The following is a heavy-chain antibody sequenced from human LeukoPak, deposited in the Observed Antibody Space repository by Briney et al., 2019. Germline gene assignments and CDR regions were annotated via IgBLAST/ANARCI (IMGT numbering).Heavy chain of an antibody. CDR2: IYPGDSDT. CDR3: ARQAGTYSSFYYGMDV. Sequence: GESLKISFKGSGYRFTSYWIGWVRRMPGKGLEGMGIIYPGDSDTRYSPSFQGQVTISADKSISTAYLQWSSLKASDTAMYYCARQAGTYSSFYYGMDVWGQGTTVTVSS. D-gene: IGHD6-19*01. J-gene: IGHJ6*02. V-gene: IGHV5-51*01. CDR1: GYRFTSYW.